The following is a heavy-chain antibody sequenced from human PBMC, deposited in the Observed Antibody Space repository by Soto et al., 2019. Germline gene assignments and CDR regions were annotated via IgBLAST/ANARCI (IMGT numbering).Heavy chain of an antibody. D-gene: IGHD3-3*01. CDR3: ARVSITIFGVDLWYYGMDA. Sequence: ASVKVSCKASGYTFTSYYMHWVRQAPGQGLEWMGIINPSGGSTSYAQKFQGRVTMTRDTSTSTVYMELSSLRSEDTAVYYCARVSITIFGVDLWYYGMDAWGQGTTVTVSS. CDR1: GYTFTSYY. V-gene: IGHV1-46*01. J-gene: IGHJ6*02. CDR2: INPSGGST.